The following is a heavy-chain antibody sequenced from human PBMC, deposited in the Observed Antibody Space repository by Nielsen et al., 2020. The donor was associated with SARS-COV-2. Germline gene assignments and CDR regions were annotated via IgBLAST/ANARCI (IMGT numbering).Heavy chain of an antibody. V-gene: IGHV3-7*01. D-gene: IGHD6-19*01. CDR3: ARVSSMWLTYMDV. CDR2: IEEDGSEK. Sequence: GESLKISCAASGFILSNYWMNWVRQAPGKGLEWVANIEEDGSEKFYVDSVKGRFTISRDNAKNSLYLQMNSLRAEDTAVYYCARVSSMWLTYMDVWGQGTTVTVSS. CDR1: GFILSNYW. J-gene: IGHJ6*02.